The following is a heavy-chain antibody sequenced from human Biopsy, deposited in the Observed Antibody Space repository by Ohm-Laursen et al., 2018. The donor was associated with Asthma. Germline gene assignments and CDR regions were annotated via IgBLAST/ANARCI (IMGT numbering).Heavy chain of an antibody. Sequence: YYMSWIRQAPGKGLEWISYINGKSNSIEYADSVKGRFTISRDNAKNSLYLQMNSLRAEDTAVYYCARDSYSSGLYDDFESWGQGTLVTVSS. V-gene: IGHV3-11*01. D-gene: IGHD6-19*01. CDR1: YY. CDR3: ARDSYSSGLYDDFES. J-gene: IGHJ4*02. CDR2: INGKSNSI.